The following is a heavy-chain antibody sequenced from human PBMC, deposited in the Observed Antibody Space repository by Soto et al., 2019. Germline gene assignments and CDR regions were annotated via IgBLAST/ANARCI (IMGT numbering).Heavy chain of an antibody. J-gene: IGHJ6*02. V-gene: IGHV3-33*01. Sequence: QVQLVESGGGVGQPGRSLRLSCAASGCTFSSYGMHWVRQAPGKGLECVAVIWYDGSNKYYADSVKGRFTIPRDNSKNPLYLQINSLRAEATAVYYCARDRISIAALASFFYCYYGMGFWGHGNTVTLFS. CDR1: GCTFSSYG. CDR2: IWYDGSNK. D-gene: IGHD6-6*01. CDR3: ARDRISIAALASFFYCYYGMGF.